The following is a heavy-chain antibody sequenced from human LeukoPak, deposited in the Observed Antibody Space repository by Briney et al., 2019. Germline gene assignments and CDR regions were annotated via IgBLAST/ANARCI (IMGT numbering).Heavy chain of an antibody. V-gene: IGHV1-18*01. D-gene: IGHD6-19*01. Sequence: ASVKVSCKASGYTFTSYGISWVRQAPGQGLEWMGWISAYNGNTNYAQKLQGRVTMTTDTSTSTAYMELRSLRSDDTAVYYCARDLTPPDAVAGALDPGGQGTLVTVSS. CDR3: ARDLTPPDAVAGALDP. CDR1: GYTFTSYG. CDR2: ISAYNGNT. J-gene: IGHJ5*02.